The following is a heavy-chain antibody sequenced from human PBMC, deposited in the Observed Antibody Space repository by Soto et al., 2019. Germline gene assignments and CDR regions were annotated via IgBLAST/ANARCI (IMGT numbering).Heavy chain of an antibody. Sequence: EMQLVESGGGLVKPGGSLRLSCVASDFTFSTYSMNWVRQVPGKGLEWVSSISRSSDSIYYEDSVTGRFTISRDNAKQSLYLQMNSLRVEGTAVYYCVLRFTGAFDIWGQGTKVTVSA. CDR1: DFTFSTYS. CDR2: ISRSSDSI. CDR3: VLRFTGAFDI. D-gene: IGHD5-12*01. J-gene: IGHJ3*02. V-gene: IGHV3-21*01.